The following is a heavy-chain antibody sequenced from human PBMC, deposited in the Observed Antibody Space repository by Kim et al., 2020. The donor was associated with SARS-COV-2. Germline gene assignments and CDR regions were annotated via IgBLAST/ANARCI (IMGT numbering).Heavy chain of an antibody. CDR3: ARDYGEGMDY. Sequence: TANYAQKFQGRVTITADESTSTAYMELSSLRSEDTAVYYCARDYGEGMDYWGQGTLVTVSS. CDR2: TA. V-gene: IGHV1-69*01. J-gene: IGHJ4*02. D-gene: IGHD3-10*01.